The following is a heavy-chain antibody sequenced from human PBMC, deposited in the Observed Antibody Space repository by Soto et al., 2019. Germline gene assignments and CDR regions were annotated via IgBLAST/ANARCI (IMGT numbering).Heavy chain of an antibody. CDR2: IYYSGST. CDR1: GGSISSYY. D-gene: IGHD6-19*01. Sequence: PSETLSLTCTVSGGSISSYYWSWIRQPPGKGLEWIGYIYYSGSTNYNPSLKSRVTISVDTSKNQFSLKLSSVTAADTAVYYCARIAVAGTGADYYGMDVWGQGTTVTVSS. CDR3: ARIAVAGTGADYYGMDV. J-gene: IGHJ6*02. V-gene: IGHV4-59*01.